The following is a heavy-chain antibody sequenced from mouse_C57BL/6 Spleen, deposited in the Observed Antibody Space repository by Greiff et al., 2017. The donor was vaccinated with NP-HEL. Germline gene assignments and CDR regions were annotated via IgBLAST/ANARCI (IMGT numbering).Heavy chain of an antibody. J-gene: IGHJ3*01. CDR1: GYTFTSYG. Sequence: VHLVESGAELARPGASVKLSCKASGYTFTSYGISWVKQRTGQGLEWIGEIYPRSGNTYYNEKFKGKATLTADKSSSTAYMELRSLTSEDSAVYFCASLYSNYEAWFAYWGQGTLVTVSA. V-gene: IGHV1-81*01. D-gene: IGHD2-5*01. CDR2: IYPRSGNT. CDR3: ASLYSNYEAWFAY.